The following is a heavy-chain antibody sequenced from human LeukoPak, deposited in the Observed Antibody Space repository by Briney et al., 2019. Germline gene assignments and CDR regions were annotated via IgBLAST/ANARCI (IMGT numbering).Heavy chain of an antibody. CDR2: IYSGGST. CDR3: ARGDYGSGSYYKEYWYFDL. V-gene: IGHV3-53*01. Sequence: GGSLRLSCAASGFTVSSNYMSWVRQAPGKGLEWVSVIYSGGSTYYADSVKGRFTISRDNSKNTLYLQMNSLRAEDTAVYYCARGDYGSGSYYKEYWYFDLWGRGTLVTVSS. CDR1: GFTVSSNY. D-gene: IGHD3-10*01. J-gene: IGHJ2*01.